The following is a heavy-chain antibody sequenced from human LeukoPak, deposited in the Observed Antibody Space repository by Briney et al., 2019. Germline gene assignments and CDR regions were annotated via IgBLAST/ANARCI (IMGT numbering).Heavy chain of an antibody. V-gene: IGHV3-21*01. Sequence: GGSLRLSCAASGFTFSSYSMNWVRQAPGKGLEWVSSISSSSSYIYYADSVKGRFTISRDNAKNSLYPQMNSLRAEDTAVYYCATVPKYYYDSSGNHDYWGQGTLVTVSS. D-gene: IGHD3-22*01. J-gene: IGHJ4*02. CDR3: ATVPKYYYDSSGNHDY. CDR1: GFTFSSYS. CDR2: ISSSSSYI.